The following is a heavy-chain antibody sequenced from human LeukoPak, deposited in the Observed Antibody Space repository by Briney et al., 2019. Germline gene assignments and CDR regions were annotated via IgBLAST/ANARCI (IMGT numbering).Heavy chain of an antibody. V-gene: IGHV3-30*18. D-gene: IGHD5-12*01. CDR3: AKDRLRVVNLYYFDY. CDR2: ISYDGSNK. Sequence: GGSLRLSCAASGFTFSSYGMHWVRQAPGKGLEWVEVISYDGSNKYYADSVKGRFTISRDNSKNTLYLQMNSLRAEDTAVYYCAKDRLRVVNLYYFDYWGQGTLVTVSS. J-gene: IGHJ4*02. CDR1: GFTFSSYG.